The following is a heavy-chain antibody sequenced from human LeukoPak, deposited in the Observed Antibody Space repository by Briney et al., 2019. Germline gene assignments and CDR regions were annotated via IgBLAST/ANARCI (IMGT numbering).Heavy chain of an antibody. CDR2: ISANGINT. J-gene: IGHJ4*02. CDR3: ARRITAASTYYFDY. V-gene: IGHV3-23*01. CDR1: GFTFSNHA. D-gene: IGHD6-25*01. Sequence: GGSLRLSCVASGFTFSNHAMNWVRQAPGKGLEWVSSISANGINTYYADSVKGRFTISRDNSKNTLYLQMNSLRAEDAAAYYCARRITAASTYYFDYWGQGTLVPASS.